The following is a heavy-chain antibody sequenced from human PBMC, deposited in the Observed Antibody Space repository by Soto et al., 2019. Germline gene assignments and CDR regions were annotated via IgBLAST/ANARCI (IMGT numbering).Heavy chain of an antibody. V-gene: IGHV3-48*04. CDR2: IGGSGSLI. CDR3: ARGLGSSWFFL. D-gene: IGHD6-13*01. Sequence: GGSLRLSCAASGFSFSDENMNWVRQAPGKGLEWVSYIGGSGSLIFYGDSVKGRFTVSRDNARNSLYLQMNSLSAEDTAVYYCARGLGSSWFFLWGQGTLVTVSS. J-gene: IGHJ5*02. CDR1: GFSFSDEN.